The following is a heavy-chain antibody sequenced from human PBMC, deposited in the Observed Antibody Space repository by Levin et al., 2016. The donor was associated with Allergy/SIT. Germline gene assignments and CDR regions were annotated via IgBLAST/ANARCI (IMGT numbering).Heavy chain of an antibody. D-gene: IGHD2-15*01. V-gene: IGHV1-2*02. CDR2: INPNSGDT. CDR3: ARDDSGGLPSNVFDI. CDR1: GYTFTGLL. J-gene: IGHJ3*02. Sequence: ASVKVSCKASGYTFTGLLYALGCDRPLGQGLDWMGWINPNSGDTNYARNFQGRVTMTRDTSINTASMELSGLRSDDTAVYFCARDDSGGLPSNVFDIWGQGTMVTVSS.